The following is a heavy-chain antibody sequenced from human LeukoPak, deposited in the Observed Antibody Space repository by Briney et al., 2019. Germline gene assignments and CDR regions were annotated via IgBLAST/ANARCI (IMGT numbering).Heavy chain of an antibody. Sequence: SGGSLRLSCAASGFTFSSYWMHWVRQAPGKGLVWVSRINSDGSSPSYADSVKGRFTISRDNAKNSLYLQMNSLRAEDTAVYYCAREGDSSSYSWFAFDIWGQGTMVTVSS. CDR3: AREGDSSSYSWFAFDI. V-gene: IGHV3-74*01. D-gene: IGHD6-13*01. J-gene: IGHJ3*02. CDR1: GFTFSSYW. CDR2: INSDGSSP.